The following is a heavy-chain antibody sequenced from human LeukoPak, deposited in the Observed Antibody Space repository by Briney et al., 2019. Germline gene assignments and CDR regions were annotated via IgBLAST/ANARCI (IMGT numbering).Heavy chain of an antibody. CDR3: ARDLNY. CDR2: IYYSGSS. Sequence: SETLSLTCAVSGGSISSSSYYWDWIRQPPGKGLEWIASIYYSGSSYYNPSLKSRVTISVDTSKNHFSLKLSSVTAADTAVYYCARDLNYWGQGILVTVSS. CDR1: GGSISSSSYY. V-gene: IGHV4-39*07. J-gene: IGHJ4*02.